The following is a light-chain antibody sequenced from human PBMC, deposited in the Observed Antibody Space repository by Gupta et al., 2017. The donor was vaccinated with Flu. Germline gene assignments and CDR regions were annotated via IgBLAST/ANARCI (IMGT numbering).Light chain of an antibody. Sequence: QSVLPQAPSASGTPGQRVTISCSGSSSNIGSNTVTWYQHHPGTAPKLLIYSNNQRPSGVPDRFSGSNSGTAASLAISGLQAEDEAHYYCATWDDTRSGRLFGAGTKLTVL. V-gene: IGLV1-44*01. J-gene: IGLJ2*01. CDR3: ATWDDTRSGRL. CDR2: SNN. CDR1: SSNIGSNT.